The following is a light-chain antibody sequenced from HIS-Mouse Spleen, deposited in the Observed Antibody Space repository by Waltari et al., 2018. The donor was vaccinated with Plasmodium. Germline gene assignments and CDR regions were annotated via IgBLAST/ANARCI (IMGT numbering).Light chain of an antibody. CDR3: QAWDSSTVV. CDR1: TLGDKY. Sequence: SSELTQPPSVSVSPVQTASITCSGDTLGDKYACWYQQKPGQSPVLVIHQDSKRPSGIPERFSGYNSGNTATLTISGTQAMDEADYYCQAWDSSTVVFGGGTKLTVL. J-gene: IGLJ2*01. CDR2: QDS. V-gene: IGLV3-1*01.